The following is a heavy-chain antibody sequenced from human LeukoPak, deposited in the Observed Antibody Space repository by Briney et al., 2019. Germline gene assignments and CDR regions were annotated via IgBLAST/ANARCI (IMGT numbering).Heavy chain of an antibody. Sequence: GRSLRLSCAASGFTFSSYAMHWVRQAPGKGPEWVAVISYDGSNKYYADSVKGRFTISRDNSKNTLYLQMNSLRAEDTAVYYCARSGGYCSSTSCRASYYYYGMDVWGKGTTVTVSS. CDR1: GFTFSSYA. V-gene: IGHV3-30*04. CDR3: ARSGGYCSSTSCRASYYYYGMDV. J-gene: IGHJ6*04. CDR2: ISYDGSNK. D-gene: IGHD2-2*01.